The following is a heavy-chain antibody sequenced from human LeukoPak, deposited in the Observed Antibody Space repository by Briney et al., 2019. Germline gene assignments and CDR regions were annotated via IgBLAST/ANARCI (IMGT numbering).Heavy chain of an antibody. CDR3: ARGAEDIVVVPAAIWIDY. J-gene: IGHJ4*02. Sequence: PGGSLRLSCAASGFTFSSYAMHWVRQDPGKGLEWVAVISYDGSNKYYADSVKGRFTISRDNSKNTLYLQMNSLRAEDTAVYYCARGAEDIVVVPAAIWIDYWGQGTLVTVSS. D-gene: IGHD2-2*02. CDR1: GFTFSSYA. CDR2: ISYDGSNK. V-gene: IGHV3-30-3*01.